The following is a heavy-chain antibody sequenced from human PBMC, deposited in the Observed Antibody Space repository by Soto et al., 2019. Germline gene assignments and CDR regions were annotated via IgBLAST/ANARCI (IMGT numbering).Heavy chain of an antibody. CDR3: ARAEGGWYTYMLDF. V-gene: IGHV1-18*04. D-gene: IGHD6-19*01. CDR1: GYPFTSYG. J-gene: IGHJ4*02. CDR2: INTYNGNT. Sequence: ASVKVSCKASGYPFTSYGVSWVRQAPGQGLEWMGWINTYNGNTNYLQKFQGRITLTTDTSTNTAYMELRSLSSDDTAVYFCARAEGGWYTYMLDFWGQGTLVTVSS.